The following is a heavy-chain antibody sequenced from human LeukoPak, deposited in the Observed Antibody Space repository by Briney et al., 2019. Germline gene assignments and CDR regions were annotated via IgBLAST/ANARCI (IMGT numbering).Heavy chain of an antibody. CDR2: ISYDGSNK. V-gene: IGHV3-30*18. CDR3: AKDIGGFGELLDY. J-gene: IGHJ4*02. CDR1: GFTFSSYG. Sequence: PGGSLRLSCAASGFTFSSYGMHWVRQAPGKGLEWVAVISYDGSNKYYADSVKGRFTISRDNSKNTLYLQMNSLRAEDTAVYYCAKDIGGFGELLDYWGQGTLVTVSS. D-gene: IGHD3-10*01.